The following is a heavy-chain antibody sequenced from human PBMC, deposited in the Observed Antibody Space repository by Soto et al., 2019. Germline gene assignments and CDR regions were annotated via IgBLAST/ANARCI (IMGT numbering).Heavy chain of an antibody. Sequence: EVQLVESGGGLVQPGRSLRLSCAASGFTFDDYAMHWVRQAPGKGLEWVSGISWNSGSIGYADSVKGRFTISRDNAKNSLYLQMNSPRAEDTALYYCAKGGWGSYPYYFDYWGQGTLVTVSS. V-gene: IGHV3-9*01. CDR1: GFTFDDYA. CDR3: AKGGWGSYPYYFDY. CDR2: ISWNSGSI. J-gene: IGHJ4*02. D-gene: IGHD1-26*01.